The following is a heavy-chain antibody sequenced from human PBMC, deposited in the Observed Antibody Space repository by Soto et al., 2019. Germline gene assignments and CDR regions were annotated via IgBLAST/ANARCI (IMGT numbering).Heavy chain of an antibody. V-gene: IGHV4-59*01. Sequence: SESLSLTCTVSGGSISSSFWSGFRQPPGKGLEWIGYIYYSGSTNYNPSLKSRVTISVDTSKNQFSLKLSSVTAADAAVYYCARAGTAMVTLDYWGQGTLVTVS. J-gene: IGHJ4*02. CDR1: GGSISSSF. CDR2: IYYSGST. D-gene: IGHD5-18*01. CDR3: ARAGTAMVTLDY.